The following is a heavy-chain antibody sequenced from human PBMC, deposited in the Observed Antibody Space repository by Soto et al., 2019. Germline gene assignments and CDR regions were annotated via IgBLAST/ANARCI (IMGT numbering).Heavy chain of an antibody. J-gene: IGHJ4*02. Sequence: EVQFVESGGDLVQPGGSLRLSCAASGFAFSQYWINWVRQSPGKGLEWVAIMNQDGSKRYYGASVMGRLTISRDNGKNSLYLQMNSLRDDDTAVYFCARDMGPSGYSSEFDYWGLGTRVTVTS. CDR2: MNQDGSKR. D-gene: IGHD5-12*01. CDR1: GFAFSQYW. CDR3: ARDMGPSGYSSEFDY. V-gene: IGHV3-7*01.